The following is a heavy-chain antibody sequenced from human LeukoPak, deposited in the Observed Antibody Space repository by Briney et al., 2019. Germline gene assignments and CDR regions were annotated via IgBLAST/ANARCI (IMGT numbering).Heavy chain of an antibody. J-gene: IGHJ5*02. CDR2: MNPNSGNT. CDR3: VRLQRFLEWQWFDP. CDR1: GYAFTSYD. Sequence: ASVKVSFKASGYAFTSYDINWVRQATGQGLEWMGWMNPNSGNTGYAQKFQGRVTMTRNTSISTAYMELSSLRSEDTAVYYCVRLQRFLEWQWFDPWGQGTLVTVSS. V-gene: IGHV1-8*01. D-gene: IGHD3-3*01.